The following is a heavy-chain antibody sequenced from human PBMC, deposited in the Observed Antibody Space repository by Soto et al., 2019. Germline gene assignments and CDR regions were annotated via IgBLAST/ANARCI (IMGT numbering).Heavy chain of an antibody. CDR3: ARSQSYYGDDWFGP. D-gene: IGHD4-17*01. J-gene: IGHJ5*02. CDR2: IGSSPSSI. CDR1: GFTFSSYA. V-gene: IGHV3-21*06. Sequence: PGGSLRLSCAASGFTFSSYAMNWVRQAPGKGLEWVSSIGSSPSSISYADSVRGRFIISRDNAQNLVYLEMNSLRADDTAVYYCARSQSYYGDDWFGPWGQGVLVTVYS.